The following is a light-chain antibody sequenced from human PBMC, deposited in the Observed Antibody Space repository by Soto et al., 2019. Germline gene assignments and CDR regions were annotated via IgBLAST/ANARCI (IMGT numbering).Light chain of an antibody. CDR2: TAS. V-gene: IGKV1-27*01. CDR3: QKYNSAPCT. CDR1: QGISNY. Sequence: DIQLSQSPSSLSASVGDRVTITCRASQGISNYLAWYQQKPGKVPKLLIYTASTLQSGVQSRFSGSGSGTDFTLTISSLQPEDVATYYCQKYNSAPCTFGPGTKVDIK. J-gene: IGKJ3*01.